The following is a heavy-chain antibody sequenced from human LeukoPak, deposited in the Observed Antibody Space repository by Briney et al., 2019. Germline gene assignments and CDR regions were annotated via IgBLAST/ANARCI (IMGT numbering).Heavy chain of an antibody. J-gene: IGHJ5*02. Sequence: GASVKVSCKASGYTFSGYYMHWVRQAPGQGLEWMGWINPNSGGTNYAQKLQGRVTMTTDTSTSTAYMELRSLRSDDTAVYYCARARSVSGSPVGYNWFDPWGQGTLVTVSS. CDR3: ARARSVSGSPVGYNWFDP. CDR1: GYTFSGYY. CDR2: INPNSGGT. V-gene: IGHV1-2*02. D-gene: IGHD4-23*01.